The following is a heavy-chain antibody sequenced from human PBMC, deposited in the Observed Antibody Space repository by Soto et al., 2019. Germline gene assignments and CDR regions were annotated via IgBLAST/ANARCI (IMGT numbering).Heavy chain of an antibody. J-gene: IGHJ4*02. D-gene: IGHD3-22*01. Sequence: GGSLRVSCEASGFNFSSYARSWVRKAPGKGLEWVSTISGSGGSTYYADSVKGRFTISRDNSKNTLYLQMNSLRAEDTAVYYCAKDQDYYDSSGYHYWGRGTLVTVSS. CDR3: AKDQDYYDSSGYHY. CDR2: ISGSGGST. V-gene: IGHV3-23*01. CDR1: GFNFSSYA.